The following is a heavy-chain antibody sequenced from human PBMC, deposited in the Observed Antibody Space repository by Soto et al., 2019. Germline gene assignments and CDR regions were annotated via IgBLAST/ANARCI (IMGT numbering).Heavy chain of an antibody. D-gene: IGHD6-25*01. CDR2: INHSGST. CDR1: GGSFSGYY. CDR3: ARGSQRYYYYYYMDV. J-gene: IGHJ6*03. Sequence: SETLSLTCAVYGGSFSGYYWSWIRQPPGKGLEWIGEINHSGSTNYNPSLKSRVTISVDTSKNQFSLRLSSVTAADTAVYYCARGSQRYYYYYYMDVWGKGTTVTVSS. V-gene: IGHV4-34*01.